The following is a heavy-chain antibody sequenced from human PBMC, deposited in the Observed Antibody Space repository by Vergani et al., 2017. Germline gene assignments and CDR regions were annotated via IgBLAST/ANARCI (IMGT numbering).Heavy chain of an antibody. D-gene: IGHD3-10*01. CDR2: IYVSGIT. CDR3: ARHRGSGGFFPSSYFYGMDV. V-gene: IGHV4-61*02. CDR1: GASINNDFYY. J-gene: IGHJ6*02. Sequence: QVQLQESGPGLVKPSQTLSLTCTVSGASINNDFYYWHWIRQPAGKGLEWIGRIYVSGITYYNSSLQSRVSMSVDTSKNQFSLTLTSVTAADTAVYYCARHRGSGGFFPSSYFYGMDVWGHGTTVTVSS.